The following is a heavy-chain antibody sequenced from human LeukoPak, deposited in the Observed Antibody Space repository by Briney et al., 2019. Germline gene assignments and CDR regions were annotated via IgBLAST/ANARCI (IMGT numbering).Heavy chain of an antibody. CDR2: ISYDGSNK. Sequence: PGGSLRLSCAASGFTFSSYAMHWVRQAPGKGLEWVAVISYDGSNKYYADSVKGRFTNPRDNSKNTLYLQMNSLRAEDTAVYYCARDSGYQLLFYYYYGMDVWGQGTTVTVSS. CDR1: GFTFSSYA. D-gene: IGHD2-2*01. CDR3: ARDSGYQLLFYYYYGMDV. J-gene: IGHJ6*02. V-gene: IGHV3-30*04.